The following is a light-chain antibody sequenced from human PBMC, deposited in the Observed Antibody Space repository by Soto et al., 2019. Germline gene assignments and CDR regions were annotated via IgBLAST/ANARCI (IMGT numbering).Light chain of an antibody. J-gene: IGLJ1*01. CDR3: CTDAGTYKV. V-gene: IGLV2-11*01. Sequence: QSVLTQPRSVSGSPGQSVTISCTGTSSDIGAYNYVSWYQQHPGKAPKLMIYHVSKRPSGVPDRFSGSKSGNAASLTISGLQAEDEADYYCCTDAGTYKVFGTGIKVTLL. CDR2: HVS. CDR1: SSDIGAYNY.